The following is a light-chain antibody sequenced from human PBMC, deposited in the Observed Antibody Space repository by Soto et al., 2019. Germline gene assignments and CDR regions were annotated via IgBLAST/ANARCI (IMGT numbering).Light chain of an antibody. CDR1: QNIGDW. Sequence: IQMTQSPSTLSASVGDRVTIACRASQNIGDWLAWYQQKPGKAPNLLIYKASTLESGVPSRFSGSGSGTDFTLTISSLQPEDFATYYCQQLNSYQLTFGGGTKVDVK. J-gene: IGKJ4*01. V-gene: IGKV1-5*03. CDR3: QQLNSYQLT. CDR2: KAS.